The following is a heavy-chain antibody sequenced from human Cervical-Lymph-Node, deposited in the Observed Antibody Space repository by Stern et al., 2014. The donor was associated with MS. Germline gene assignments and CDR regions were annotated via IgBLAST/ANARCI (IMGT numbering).Heavy chain of an antibody. CDR2: IITVFGAA. D-gene: IGHD1-14*01. CDR1: GGSFSSYA. V-gene: IGHV1-69*01. J-gene: IGHJ4*02. Sequence: VQLVQSGAGVKKPGSSVKVSCKASGGSFSSYAVNWVRQAPGQAPEWMGGIITVFGAATYAQKFQGRVTLIADESTSTVYMEMISLTSEDTAVYYCAREATAHSGTFDFWGQGTLVTV. CDR3: AREATAHSGTFDF.